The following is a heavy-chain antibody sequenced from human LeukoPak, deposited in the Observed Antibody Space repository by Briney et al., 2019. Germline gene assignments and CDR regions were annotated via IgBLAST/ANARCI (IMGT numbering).Heavy chain of an antibody. J-gene: IGHJ4*02. CDR3: ARQPSSGRGVDY. CDR2: ISYTGST. CDR1: GGSISSSSYS. V-gene: IGHV4-39*01. Sequence: SETLSLTCIVSGGSISSSSYSWGWIRQPPGKGLEWIGNISYTGSTYYNPSLKSRVTISVDTSKNHFSLKLSSGTAADTAVYYCARQPSSGRGVDYWGQGTLVTVSS. D-gene: IGHD3-10*01.